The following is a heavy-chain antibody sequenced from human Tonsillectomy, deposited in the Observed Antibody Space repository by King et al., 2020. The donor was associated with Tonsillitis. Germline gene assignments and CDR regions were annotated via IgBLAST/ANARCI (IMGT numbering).Heavy chain of an antibody. D-gene: IGHD6-19*01. CDR1: GGPITKSIYY. V-gene: IGHV4-39*01. J-gene: IGHJ4*02. CDR2: VYYAGSA. CDR3: ARQEASGWPTFFDS. Sequence: QLQESGPGLVKPSETLSLTCSVSGGPITKSIYYWGWIRQPPGKGLEWIGSVYYAGSAYNNPSLESRLTMSVDTSKSQFSLKLTSVTAADTAVYYCARQEASGWPTFFDSWGQGTLVTVSS.